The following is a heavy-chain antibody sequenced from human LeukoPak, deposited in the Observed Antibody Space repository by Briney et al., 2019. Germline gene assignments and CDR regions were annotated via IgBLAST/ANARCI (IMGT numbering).Heavy chain of an antibody. CDR1: GGSFSGYY. CDR3: ARDHYNKSWYKY. J-gene: IGHJ4*02. CDR2: MDYSGTT. Sequence: SETLSLTCAVYGGSFSGYYWSWIRQPPGKGLEWIGSMDYSGTTDYNPSLKSRVTLSVDTSKDQFSLKLTSVTAADTALYYCARDHYNKSWYKYWGQGTLVTVSS. D-gene: IGHD6-13*01. V-gene: IGHV4-34*01.